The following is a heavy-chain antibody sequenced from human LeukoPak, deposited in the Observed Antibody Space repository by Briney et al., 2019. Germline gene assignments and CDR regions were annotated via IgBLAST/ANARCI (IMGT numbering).Heavy chain of an antibody. J-gene: IGHJ3*02. D-gene: IGHD3-10*01. CDR3: ARARGAGAFDI. V-gene: IGHV4-59*01. Sequence: PSETLSLTCTVSGGSISNYYWTWIRQPPGKGLEWIGYIYYSGSTNYNPSLESRVTISVDTSKNQFSLKLSSVTAADTAVYYCARARGAGAFDIWGQGTMVTVSS. CDR1: GGSISNYY. CDR2: IYYSGST.